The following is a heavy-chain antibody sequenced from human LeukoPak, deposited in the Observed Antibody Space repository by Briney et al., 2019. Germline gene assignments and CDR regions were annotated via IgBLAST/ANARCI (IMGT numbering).Heavy chain of an antibody. CDR3: VNYNPAGY. CDR1: GFTFSPYW. V-gene: IGHV3-74*01. J-gene: IGHJ4*02. CDR2: INGDGSRT. D-gene: IGHD3-10*01. Sequence: GGSLRLSCAVSGFTFSPYWMHLVRQVPGKGLVWVSHINGDGSRTYYADSVKGRFTISRDNAKNTLYLQMNSLKVEDTAVYYCVNYNPAGYWGQGTLVTVSS.